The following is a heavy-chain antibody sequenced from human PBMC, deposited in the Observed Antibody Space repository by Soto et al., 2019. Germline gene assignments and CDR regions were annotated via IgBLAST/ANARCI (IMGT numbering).Heavy chain of an antibody. V-gene: IGHV3-23*01. D-gene: IGHD6-19*01. CDR1: GFTFGNYA. Sequence: GGSLRLSCAASGFTFGNYAMSWVRQTPGKGLEWVSSISGSGGHIYYTGSVKGRFTISRDNSKNTLYLQMNNLRAEDTAFYYCAKTAQWLVPGRYFDYWGQGTLVTVSS. CDR2: ISGSGGHI. J-gene: IGHJ4*02. CDR3: AKTAQWLVPGRYFDY.